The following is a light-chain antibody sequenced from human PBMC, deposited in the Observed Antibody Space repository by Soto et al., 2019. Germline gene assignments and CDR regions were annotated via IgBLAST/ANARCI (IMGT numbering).Light chain of an antibody. CDR1: SNDIGANNY. CDR3: TSYTSTSTLV. CDR2: EAA. V-gene: IGLV2-14*01. Sequence: QSALTQPASVSGSPGQSITISCTGTSNDIGANNYVSWNQHHPGKAPKILIYEAANRPSGVSHRFSGSKSANTASLTISGLQAEDEADYFCTSYTSTSTLVFGGGTKLTVL. J-gene: IGLJ2*01.